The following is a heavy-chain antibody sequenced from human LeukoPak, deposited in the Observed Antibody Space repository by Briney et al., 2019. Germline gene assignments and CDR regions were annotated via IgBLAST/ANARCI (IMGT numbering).Heavy chain of an antibody. V-gene: IGHV4-59*01. CDR3: ARTTEGGYSYGYFYYYMDV. D-gene: IGHD5-18*01. Sequence: SGTLSLTCTVSGGSISSYYWSWIRQPPGKGLEWIGYIYYSGSTNYKSSLKSRVTISVDTSKNQFSLKLSSVTAADTAVYYCARTTEGGYSYGYFYYYMDVWGKGTTVTISS. CDR2: IYYSGST. CDR1: GGSISSYY. J-gene: IGHJ6*03.